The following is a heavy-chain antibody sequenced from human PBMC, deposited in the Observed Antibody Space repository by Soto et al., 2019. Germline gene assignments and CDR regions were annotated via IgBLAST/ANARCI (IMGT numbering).Heavy chain of an antibody. CDR1: GFTFSSYG. J-gene: IGHJ4*02. CDR3: AKVDIDGSETAAGPFDD. D-gene: IGHD6-13*01. CDR2: ISYDGSNK. V-gene: IGHV3-30*18. Sequence: GGSLRLSCAASGFTFSSYGMHWVRQAPGKGLEWVAVISYDGSNKYYADSVKGRFTISRDNSKNTLYLQMNSLRAEDTAVYYCAKVDIDGSETAAGPFDDWGQGTLVTVSS.